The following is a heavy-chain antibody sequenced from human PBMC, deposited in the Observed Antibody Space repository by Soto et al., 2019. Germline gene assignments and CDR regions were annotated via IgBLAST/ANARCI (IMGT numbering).Heavy chain of an antibody. D-gene: IGHD6-19*01. CDR2: INPNSGGT. V-gene: IGHV1-2*04. Sequence: ASVKVSCKASGYTFTGYYMHWVRQAPGQGLEWMGWINPNSGGTNYAQKFQGWVTMTRDTSISTAYMELSRLRSDDTAVYYCARGQGYSSGWPTYYYYYYMDVWGKGTTVTVSS. CDR3: ARGQGYSSGWPTYYYYYYMDV. J-gene: IGHJ6*03. CDR1: GYTFTGYY.